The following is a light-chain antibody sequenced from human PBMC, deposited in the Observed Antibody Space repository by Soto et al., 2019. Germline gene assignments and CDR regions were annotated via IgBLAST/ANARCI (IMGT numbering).Light chain of an antibody. CDR3: MQGTHWPP. Sequence: DVVMTQSPLSLPVTLGQPASISCRSIQSLVYSDGNTFLSWFQQRPGQSPRRLIYKVSNRDSGVPDRFSGSGSGTDFTLKISRMEAEDVGVYYCMQGTHWPPLGQGTKLEIK. CDR1: QSLVYSDGNTF. J-gene: IGKJ2*01. V-gene: IGKV2-30*01. CDR2: KVS.